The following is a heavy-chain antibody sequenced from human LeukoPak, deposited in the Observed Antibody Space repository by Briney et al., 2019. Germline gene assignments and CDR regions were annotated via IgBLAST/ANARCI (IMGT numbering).Heavy chain of an antibody. CDR1: GFTFTTYW. CDR2: ISYDGSNK. D-gene: IGHD3-9*01. Sequence: GGSLRLSCAASGFTFTTYWMTWVRQAPGKGLEWVAVISYDGSNKYYADSVKGRFTISRDNSKNTLYLQMNSLRAEDTAVYYCARELGVDILTGYTGPLDYWGQGTLVTVSS. J-gene: IGHJ4*02. CDR3: ARELGVDILTGYTGPLDY. V-gene: IGHV3-30*03.